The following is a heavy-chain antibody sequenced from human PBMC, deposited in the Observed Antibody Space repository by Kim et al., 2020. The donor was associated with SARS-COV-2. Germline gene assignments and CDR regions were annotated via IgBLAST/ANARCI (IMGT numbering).Heavy chain of an antibody. CDR1: GFTFSSYA. CDR3: ARGSPQWLVVWYFDL. Sequence: GGSLRLSCAASGFTFSSYAMHWVRQAPGKGLEWVAVISYDGSNKYYADSVKGRFTISRDNSKNTLYLQMNSRRAEDTAVYYCARGSPQWLVVWYFDLWGRGALVTVSS. CDR2: ISYDGSNK. J-gene: IGHJ2*01. V-gene: IGHV3-30*04. D-gene: IGHD6-19*01.